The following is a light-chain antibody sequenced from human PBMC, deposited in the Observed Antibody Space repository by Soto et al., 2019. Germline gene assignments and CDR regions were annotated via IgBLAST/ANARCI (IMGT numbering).Light chain of an antibody. J-gene: IGLJ3*02. CDR1: TGAVTSGNY. CDR3: LLSYSGTNWV. V-gene: IGLV7-46*01. CDR2: DTT. Sequence: QALVTQEPSLTVSPGGTVTLTGGSSTGAVTSGNYPYWFQKKPGQAPRTLIYDTTNKQSWTPARFSGSLLGGKAALTLAGAQTDDEADYYCLLSYSGTNWVFGGGTQLTVL.